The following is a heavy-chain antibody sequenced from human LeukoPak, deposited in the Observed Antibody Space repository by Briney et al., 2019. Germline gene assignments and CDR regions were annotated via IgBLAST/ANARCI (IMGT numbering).Heavy chain of an antibody. Sequence: GGSLRLSCAASGFTFSSYAMSWVRQAPGKGLEWVSAISGSGGSTYYADSVKGRFTISRDNSKNTLHLQMNSLRAEDTTVYYCAKNRKGYSSGWYTSFDYWGQGTLVTVSS. CDR3: AKNRKGYSSGWYTSFDY. CDR1: GFTFSSYA. J-gene: IGHJ4*02. V-gene: IGHV3-23*01. CDR2: ISGSGGST. D-gene: IGHD6-19*01.